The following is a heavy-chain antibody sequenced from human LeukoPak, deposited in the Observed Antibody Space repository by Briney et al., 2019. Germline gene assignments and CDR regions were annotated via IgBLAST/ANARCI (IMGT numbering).Heavy chain of an antibody. CDR1: GGTFSSYA. Sequence: GASVKVSCKASGGTFSSYAISWVRQAPGQGLEWMGRIIPILGIANYAQKFQGRVTITADKSTSTAYMELSSLRSEDTAVYYCARDRSWARGPPDDYWGQGTLVTVSS. CDR3: ARDRSWARGPPDDY. J-gene: IGHJ4*02. D-gene: IGHD1-26*01. CDR2: IIPILGIA. V-gene: IGHV1-69*04.